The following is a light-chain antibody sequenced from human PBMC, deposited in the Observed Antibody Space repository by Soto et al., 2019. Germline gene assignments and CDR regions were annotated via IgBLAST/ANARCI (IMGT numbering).Light chain of an antibody. Sequence: DIQMTQSPSSLSASVGDRVTITCRASQSISSYLNWYQQKPGKAPKLLIYAASSLQSGVPSRFSGSGSGTDFTLTISSLQPEDFATYYCQQGYSTQYSFGQGTKVDIK. CDR1: QSISSY. J-gene: IGKJ2*03. CDR2: AAS. CDR3: QQGYSTQYS. V-gene: IGKV1-39*01.